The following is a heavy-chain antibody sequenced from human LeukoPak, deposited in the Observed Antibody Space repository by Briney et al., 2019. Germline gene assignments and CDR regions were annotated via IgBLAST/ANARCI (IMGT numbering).Heavy chain of an antibody. J-gene: IGHJ4*02. CDR3: ARDRWYYDSSAPYYFDY. CDR1: GFTFSSYS. V-gene: IGHV3-21*01. CDR2: ISSSSSYI. Sequence: PGGSLRLSCAASGFTFSSYSMNWVRQAPGKGLEWVSSISSSSSYIYYADSVKGRFTISRDNAKNSLYLQMNSLRAEDAAVYYCARDRWYYDSSAPYYFDYWGQGTLVTVSS. D-gene: IGHD3-22*01.